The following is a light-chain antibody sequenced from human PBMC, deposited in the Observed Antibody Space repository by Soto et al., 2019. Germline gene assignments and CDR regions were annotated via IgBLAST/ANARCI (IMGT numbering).Light chain of an antibody. J-gene: IGKJ3*01. V-gene: IGKV3-11*01. Sequence: EIVLTQSPATLSLSPGERATLSCRASQSVSSYLAWYQQKPGQAPRLLIYDAINRATGIPARFSGSGSETDFTLTISTLEPEDFAVYYCQQRSDWPRFTFGPGTKVHIK. CDR3: QQRSDWPRFT. CDR1: QSVSSY. CDR2: DAI.